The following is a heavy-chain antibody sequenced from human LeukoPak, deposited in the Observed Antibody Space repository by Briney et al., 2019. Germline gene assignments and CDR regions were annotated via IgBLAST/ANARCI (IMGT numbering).Heavy chain of an antibody. V-gene: IGHV3-23*01. J-gene: IGHJ4*02. CDR2: ISGSGGST. Sequence: GGSLRLSCAASGFTFSSYAMSWVRQAPGKGLEWVSAISGSGGSTYYADSVKGWFTISRDNSKNTLYLQMNSLRAEDTAVYYCAKDRYYGRTASDYWGQGTLVTVSS. CDR1: GFTFSSYA. D-gene: IGHD3-10*01. CDR3: AKDRYYGRTASDY.